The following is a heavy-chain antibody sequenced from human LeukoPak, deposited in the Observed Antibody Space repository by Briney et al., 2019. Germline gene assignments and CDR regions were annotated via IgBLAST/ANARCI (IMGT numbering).Heavy chain of an antibody. CDR3: ARMYYYDSSGYLDY. D-gene: IGHD3-22*01. CDR2: INWNGGST. V-gene: IGHV3-20*04. J-gene: IGHJ4*02. Sequence: GGSLRLSCAASGFTFSSYWMSWIRQAPGKGLEWVSGINWNGGSTGYADSVKGRFTISRDNAKNSLYLQMNSLRAEDTALYYCARMYYYDSSGYLDYWGQGTLVTVSS. CDR1: GFTFSSYW.